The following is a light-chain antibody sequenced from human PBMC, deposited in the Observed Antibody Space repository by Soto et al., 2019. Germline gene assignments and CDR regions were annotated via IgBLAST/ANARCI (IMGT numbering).Light chain of an antibody. CDR1: SSNIGAGYD. J-gene: IGLJ2*01. CDR3: QSYDSSLSGSKV. V-gene: IGLV1-40*01. Sequence: QSVLTQPPSVSGAPGQRLTISCTGSSSNIGAGYDVHWYQQLPGTAPKLLIYGNSNRPSGVPDRFSGSKSGTSASLAITGLRAEDEAYYYCQSYDSSLSGSKVFGGGTKVTVL. CDR2: GNS.